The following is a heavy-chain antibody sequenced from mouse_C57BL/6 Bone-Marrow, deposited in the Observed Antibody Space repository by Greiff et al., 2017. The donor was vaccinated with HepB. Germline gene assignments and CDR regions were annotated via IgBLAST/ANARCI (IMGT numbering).Heavy chain of an antibody. V-gene: IGHV14-4*01. Sequence: VQLQQSGAELVRPGASVKVCCTASGFNIKDDYMHWVKQRPEQGLEWIGWFDPENGDTEYASKFQGKATITADTSSITAYLQLSSLTSEDTAVYYCTTDAYYDYFDYWGQCTTLTASS. D-gene: IGHD2-10*01. CDR1: GFNIKDDY. J-gene: IGHJ2*01. CDR3: TTDAYYDYFDY. CDR2: FDPENGDT.